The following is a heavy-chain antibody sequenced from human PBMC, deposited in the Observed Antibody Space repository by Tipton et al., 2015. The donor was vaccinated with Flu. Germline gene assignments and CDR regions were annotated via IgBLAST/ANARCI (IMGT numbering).Heavy chain of an antibody. Sequence: QMQLVQSGAEVKKPGASVKVSCKASGYTFSRNGISWVRQAPGQGLEWMGWINPKTGNTNFVQKLQGRVTMTIDTSTGTAYMELRSLRSDDTAMYYCARELQLGIELAATTRMFDSWGRGTLLTVSS. V-gene: IGHV1-18*04. D-gene: IGHD6-19*01. CDR2: INPKTGNT. CDR1: GYTFSRNG. J-gene: IGHJ4*02. CDR3: ARELQLGIELAATTRMFDS.